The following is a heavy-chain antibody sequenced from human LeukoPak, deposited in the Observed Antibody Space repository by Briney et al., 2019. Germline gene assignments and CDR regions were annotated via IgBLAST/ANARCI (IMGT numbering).Heavy chain of an antibody. J-gene: IGHJ4*02. Sequence: KPSETLSHTCTVSGGSISSYYWSWIRQPPGKGLEWIGYIYYSGSTNYNPSLKSRVTISVDTSKNRFSLKLSSVTAADTAVYYCARVRHYYGSGSYPDYWGQGTLVTVSS. CDR2: IYYSGST. D-gene: IGHD3-10*01. CDR3: ARVRHYYGSGSYPDY. V-gene: IGHV4-59*01. CDR1: GGSISSYY.